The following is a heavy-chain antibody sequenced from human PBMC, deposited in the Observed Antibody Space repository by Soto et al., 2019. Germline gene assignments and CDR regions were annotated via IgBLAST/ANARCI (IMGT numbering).Heavy chain of an antibody. J-gene: IGHJ4*01. CDR2: VSGSGDET. V-gene: IGHV3-23*01. CDR1: GFIFSNHA. Sequence: EVQRLESGGGLVQPGGCLRLSCAASGFIFSNHAMCWVRQCPGRGLEWVSCVSGSGDETFFLDSVKGRFAISRDNSENTLFLQMSGLRAEDTAIYYCARRGTYQWGHFDYWGHGTLVTVSS. CDR3: ARRGTYQWGHFDY. D-gene: IGHD1-26*01.